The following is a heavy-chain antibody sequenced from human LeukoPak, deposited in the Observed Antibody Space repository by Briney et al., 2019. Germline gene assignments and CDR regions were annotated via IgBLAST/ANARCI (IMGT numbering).Heavy chain of an antibody. CDR1: GGSISSYY. J-gene: IGHJ6*02. D-gene: IGHD5-24*01. Sequence: SETLSLTCTVSGGSISSYYWSWIRQPPGKGLEWIGYIYYSGSTNYNPSLKSRVTIPVDTSKNQFSLKLNSVTAADTAVYYCARHSGGWPQDYYYYGMDVWGQGTTVTVSS. V-gene: IGHV4-59*08. CDR3: ARHSGGWPQDYYYYGMDV. CDR2: IYYSGST.